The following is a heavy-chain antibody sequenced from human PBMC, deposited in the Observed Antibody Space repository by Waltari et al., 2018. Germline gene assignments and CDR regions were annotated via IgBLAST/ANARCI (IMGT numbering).Heavy chain of an antibody. D-gene: IGHD1-26*01. CDR2: IRSRAGDDAT. CDR1: GFTLRAPA. Sequence: EVQLVESGGGLVQPGGSLKRSCEASGFTLRAPAVHWVRQASGKGREWVGRIRSRAGDDATTYTVSVRGRFTISRDDSKNTAYLQLNSLKTEDTAVYYCSVGATAPWGQGTLVTVSS. J-gene: IGHJ4*02. CDR3: SVGATAP. V-gene: IGHV3-73*01.